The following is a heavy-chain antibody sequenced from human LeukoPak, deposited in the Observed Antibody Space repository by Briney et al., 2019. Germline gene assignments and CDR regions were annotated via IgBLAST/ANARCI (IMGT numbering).Heavy chain of an antibody. Sequence: GGSLRLSCAASGFTVSSNYMSWVRQAPGKGLEWVSVIYSGGSTYYADSVKGRFTISRDNSKNTLYLQMNSLRAEDTAVYYCATGGYGDYSSWYAFDIWGQGTMVTVSS. CDR1: GFTVSSNY. CDR2: IYSGGST. V-gene: IGHV3-66*01. CDR3: ATGGYGDYSSWYAFDI. D-gene: IGHD4-17*01. J-gene: IGHJ3*02.